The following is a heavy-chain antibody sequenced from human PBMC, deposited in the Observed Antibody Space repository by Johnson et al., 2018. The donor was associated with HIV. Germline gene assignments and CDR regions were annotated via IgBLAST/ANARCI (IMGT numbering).Heavy chain of an antibody. Sequence: QVQLVESGGGVVQPGRSLRLSCAASGFTFSSYAMHWVRQAPGKGLEWVAIISYDGSTEYYADSVKGRFTISRDNSKNTLYLQMNSLRAEDTAVYYCARLTWDQNRGWDAFDIWGQGTMVTVSS. D-gene: IGHD1-26*01. CDR2: ISYDGSTE. V-gene: IGHV3-30*14. CDR1: GFTFSSYA. CDR3: ARLTWDQNRGWDAFDI. J-gene: IGHJ3*02.